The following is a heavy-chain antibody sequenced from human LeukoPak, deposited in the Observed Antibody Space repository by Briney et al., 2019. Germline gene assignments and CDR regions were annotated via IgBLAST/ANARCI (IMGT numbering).Heavy chain of an antibody. CDR1: GGSISSGGYS. V-gene: IGHV4-30-4*07. J-gene: IGHJ4*02. Sequence: SQTLSLTCAVSGGSISSGGYSWSWIRQPPGKGLEWIVYIYYSGSTDSNPSLKSRVTISVDTSKNQFSLKLRSVTAADTAVYYCARRPRNDILTGTPFDYWGRGILVTVSS. CDR2: IYYSGST. D-gene: IGHD3-9*01. CDR3: ARRPRNDILTGTPFDY.